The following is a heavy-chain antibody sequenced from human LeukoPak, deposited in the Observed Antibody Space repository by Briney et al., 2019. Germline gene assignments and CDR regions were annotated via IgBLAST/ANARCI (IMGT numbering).Heavy chain of an antibody. Sequence: GGSLRLSCAASGLTFSSYWMHWVRQAPGKGLVWVSRINSDGSSTSYADSVKGRFTISRDNAKNTLYLQMNSLRAEDTAVYYCARERSSSGYPDDYWGRGTLVTVSS. D-gene: IGHD3-22*01. CDR2: INSDGSST. J-gene: IGHJ4*02. CDR1: GLTFSSYW. CDR3: ARERSSSGYPDDY. V-gene: IGHV3-74*01.